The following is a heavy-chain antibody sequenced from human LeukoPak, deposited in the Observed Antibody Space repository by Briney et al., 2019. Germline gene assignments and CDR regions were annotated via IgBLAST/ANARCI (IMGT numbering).Heavy chain of an antibody. V-gene: IGHV3-13*01. CDR1: GFTFSSYD. CDR3: ARGATYYDFWSGYSGPESPSPWFDP. CDR2: ICTAGDT. J-gene: IGHJ5*02. D-gene: IGHD3-3*01. Sequence: PGGSLRLSCAASGFTFSSYDMHWVRQATGKGLEWVSAICTAGDTYYPGSVKGRFTISRENAKNSLYLQMNSLRAGDTAVYYCARGATYYDFWSGYSGPESPSPWFDPWGQGTLVTVSS.